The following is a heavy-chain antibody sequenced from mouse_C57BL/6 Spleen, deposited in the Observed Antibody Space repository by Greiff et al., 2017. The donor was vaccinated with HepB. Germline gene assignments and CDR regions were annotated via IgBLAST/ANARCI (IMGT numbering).Heavy chain of an antibody. Sequence: QVTLKVSGPGILQPSQTLSLTCSFSGFSLSTFGMGVGWIRQPSGKGLEWLAHIWWDDDKYYNPALKNRLTLSKDTSKNQVFLKIANVDTADTATYYCARPEIYYYGSSYVDYFDYWGQGTTLTVSS. CDR2: IWWDDDK. V-gene: IGHV8-8*01. CDR1: GFSLSTFGMG. CDR3: ARPEIYYYGSSYVDYFDY. D-gene: IGHD1-1*01. J-gene: IGHJ2*01.